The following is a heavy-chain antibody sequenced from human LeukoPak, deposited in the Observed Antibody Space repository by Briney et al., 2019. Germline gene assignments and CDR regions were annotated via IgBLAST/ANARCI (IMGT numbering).Heavy chain of an antibody. V-gene: IGHV1-46*01. Sequence: ASVKVSCKAPGYTFTNYHMHWVRQAPGQGLEWMGMITPSDGSTNYAQKFQGRVTMTRDMSTSTVYMELSSLRSEDTAVYYCARVGGWYRYFFDYWGQGTLLTVSS. D-gene: IGHD6-19*01. CDR1: GYTFTNYH. J-gene: IGHJ4*02. CDR2: ITPSDGST. CDR3: ARVGGWYRYFFDY.